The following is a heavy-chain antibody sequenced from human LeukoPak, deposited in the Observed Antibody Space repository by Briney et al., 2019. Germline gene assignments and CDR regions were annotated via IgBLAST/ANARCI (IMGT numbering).Heavy chain of an antibody. Sequence: GGSLRLSCAASGFTFSSYWMSWVRQAPGKGLEWVANIKQDGSEKYYVDSVKGRFTISRDNAKNSLYLQMSSLRADDTAVYYCARDRLLYYYDSGPTGHFQHWGQGTLVTVSS. CDR2: IKQDGSEK. CDR3: ARDRLLYYYDSGPTGHFQH. V-gene: IGHV3-7*01. J-gene: IGHJ1*01. CDR1: GFTFSSYW. D-gene: IGHD3-22*01.